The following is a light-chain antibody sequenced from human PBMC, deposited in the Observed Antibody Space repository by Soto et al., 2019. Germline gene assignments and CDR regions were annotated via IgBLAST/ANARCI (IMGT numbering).Light chain of an antibody. CDR2: HVV. CDR3: CSYAAGDSFK. V-gene: IGLV2-11*01. Sequence: QSALTQPRSVSGSPGQSVTISCTGTTSDVGGYEYVSWYQQYPGKAPKLLIYHVVQRPSGVPDRFSGSKSGTTASLTISGLQAEDEADYYCCSYAAGDSFKFGGGTKLTVL. J-gene: IGLJ2*01. CDR1: TSDVGGYEY.